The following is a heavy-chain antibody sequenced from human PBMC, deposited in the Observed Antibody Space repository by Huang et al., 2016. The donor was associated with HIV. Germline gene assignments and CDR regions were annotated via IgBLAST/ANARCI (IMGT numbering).Heavy chain of an antibody. CDR1: GYTFFPYS. V-gene: IGHV1-18*01. Sequence: QVQLVQSGPEMKKPGASVNVSCKASGYTFFPYSISWVRQAPGQGLEWRGWVSTYNGHTNYAQTFQCRLTLTTDVSTSSAYMELKNLRSYDTAVYYCARFRCPQVTLNWLDPWGQGTLVTVSS. D-gene: IGHD3-10*01. J-gene: IGHJ5*02. CDR2: VSTYNGHT. CDR3: ARFRCPQVTLNWLDP.